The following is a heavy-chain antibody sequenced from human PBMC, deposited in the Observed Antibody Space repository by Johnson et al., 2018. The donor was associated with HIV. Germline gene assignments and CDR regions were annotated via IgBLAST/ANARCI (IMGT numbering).Heavy chain of an antibody. CDR2: MSYDGTNT. D-gene: IGHD1-1*01. Sequence: VHLVESGGGLVKPGGSLRISCAASGFTFSDYYMNWIRQAPGKGLEWVAVMSYDGTNTYYADSVKGRFTISRDNFKNTIFLQMNSLKTEDTAVYYCTTGLYWNDAFDIWGQGTMVTVSS. CDR3: TTGLYWNDAFDI. CDR1: GFTFSDYY. J-gene: IGHJ3*02. V-gene: IGHV3-30*03.